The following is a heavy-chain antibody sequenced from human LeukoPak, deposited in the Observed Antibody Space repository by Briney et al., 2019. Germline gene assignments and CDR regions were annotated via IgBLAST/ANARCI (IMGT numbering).Heavy chain of an antibody. Sequence: GGSLRLSCAASGFSFSSYAMSWVRQAPGKGLEWVSSISSSSSYIYYADSVKGRFTISRDNAKNSLYLQMNSLRAEDTAVYYCARGRVGATPFDYWGQGTLVTVSS. D-gene: IGHD1-26*01. V-gene: IGHV3-21*01. CDR3: ARGRVGATPFDY. CDR2: ISSSSSYI. CDR1: GFSFSSYA. J-gene: IGHJ4*02.